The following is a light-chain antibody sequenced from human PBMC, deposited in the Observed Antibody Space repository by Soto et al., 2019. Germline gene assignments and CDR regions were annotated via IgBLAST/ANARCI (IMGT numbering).Light chain of an antibody. V-gene: IGKV4-1*01. Sequence: DIVMTQSPDSLAVSLGERATINRKSSQSVLYNSDNKNYLAWYQQKSGQPPKLLIYWASTRESGVPDRFSGSGSGTDFTLTISSLQAEDVALYYCQQYYSIPRTFGQGTKVEIK. CDR3: QQYYSIPRT. CDR1: QSVLYNSDNKNY. CDR2: WAS. J-gene: IGKJ1*01.